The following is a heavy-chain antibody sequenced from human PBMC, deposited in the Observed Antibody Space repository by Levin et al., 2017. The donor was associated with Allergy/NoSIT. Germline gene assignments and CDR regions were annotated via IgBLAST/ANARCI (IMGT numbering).Heavy chain of an antibody. V-gene: IGHV4-39*01. CDR3: ARQERGSCSSPSCYTDH. CDR1: GGSLSSSNYY. Sequence: SCTGSGGSLSSSNYYWGWIRQPPGKGLEWIGSIYYSGSTYYNPSLKSRVTISVDTSKNQFSLKLSSVTAADTAVYSCARQERGSCSSPSCYTDHWGQGTLVTVSA. J-gene: IGHJ1*01. CDR2: IYYSGST. D-gene: IGHD2-2*02.